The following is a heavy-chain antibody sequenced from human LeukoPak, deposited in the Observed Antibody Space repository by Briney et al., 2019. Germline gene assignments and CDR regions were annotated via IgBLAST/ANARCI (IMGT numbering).Heavy chain of an antibody. CDR2: IYYSGTT. CDR3: ARDRDDSSGYGY. J-gene: IGHJ4*01. Sequence: SETLSLTCTVSGGSISSYYWSWIRQPPGKGLEWIGYIYYSGTTNYNPSLKSRVTISVDTSKNQFSLKLSSVTAADTAVYYCARDRDDSSGYGYWGQGTLVTVSS. D-gene: IGHD3-22*01. CDR1: GGSISSYY. V-gene: IGHV4-59*12.